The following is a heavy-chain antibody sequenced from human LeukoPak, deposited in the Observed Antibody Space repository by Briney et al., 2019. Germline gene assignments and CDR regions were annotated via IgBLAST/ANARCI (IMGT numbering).Heavy chain of an antibody. CDR1: GGSICGYY. CDR2: VFYSEST. CDR3: ARHESSWYLYNRFVP. V-gene: IGHV4-59*08. Sequence: SETLSLTCTVAGGSICGYYWNWIRQSPAKELEGIGYVFYSESTKYYTSRESRVTMSVDTSQDQFALKLSSVTAADTAVYYCARHESSWYLYNRFVPWGQGTQVSVSS. J-gene: IGHJ5*02. D-gene: IGHD3-22*01.